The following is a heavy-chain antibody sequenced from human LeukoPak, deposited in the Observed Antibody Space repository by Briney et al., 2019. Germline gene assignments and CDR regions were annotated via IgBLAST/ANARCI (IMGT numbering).Heavy chain of an antibody. CDR3: AKVLAHYYDGSVDAFDI. Sequence: GGSLRLSCAASGFTFSSYGMHWVRQAPGKGLEWVAVISYDGSNKYYADSVKGRFTISRDNSKNTLYLQMNSLRAEDTAVYYCAKVLAHYYDGSVDAFDIWGQGTMVTVSS. V-gene: IGHV3-30*18. J-gene: IGHJ3*02. CDR2: ISYDGSNK. D-gene: IGHD3-22*01. CDR1: GFTFSSYG.